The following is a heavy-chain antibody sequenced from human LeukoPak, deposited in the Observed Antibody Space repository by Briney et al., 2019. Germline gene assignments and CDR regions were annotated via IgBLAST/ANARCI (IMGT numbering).Heavy chain of an antibody. CDR3: ARGYYGGTYYNAFDI. J-gene: IGHJ3*02. Sequence: SVKVSCKASEGTFSSYAISWVRQAPGQGLEWMGGIIPIFGTANYAQKFQGRVTITADESTSTAYKELSSLRSEDTAVYYCARGYYGGTYYNAFDIWGQGTMVTVSS. CDR1: EGTFSSYA. V-gene: IGHV1-69*13. CDR2: IIPIFGTA. D-gene: IGHD4-23*01.